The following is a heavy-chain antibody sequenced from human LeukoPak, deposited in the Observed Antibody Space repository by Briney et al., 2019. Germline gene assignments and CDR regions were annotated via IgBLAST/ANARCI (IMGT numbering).Heavy chain of an antibody. Sequence: PGGSLRLSCGASGFTFSSYAMSWVRQAPGKGLEWVSAISGSGGSTYYADSVKGRFTISRDNAKNSLYLQMTSLRAEDTAVYYCARSISNYWGQGTLVTVSS. CDR3: ARSISNY. V-gene: IGHV3-23*01. CDR2: ISGSGGST. D-gene: IGHD2-21*01. CDR1: GFTFSSYA. J-gene: IGHJ4*02.